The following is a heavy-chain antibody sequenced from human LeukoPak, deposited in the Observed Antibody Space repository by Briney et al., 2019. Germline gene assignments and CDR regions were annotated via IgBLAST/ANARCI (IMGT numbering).Heavy chain of an antibody. Sequence: PSETLSLTCTVSGGSISSYYWSWIRQPAGKGLEGIGRIYTSGSTNYNPSLKSRVTMSVDTSKNQFSLKLSSVTAADTAVYYCARATPGYSSSWYTGGLYNWFDPWGQGTLVTVSS. J-gene: IGHJ5*02. CDR2: IYTSGST. V-gene: IGHV4-4*07. CDR1: GGSISSYY. D-gene: IGHD6-13*01. CDR3: ARATPGYSSSWYTGGLYNWFDP.